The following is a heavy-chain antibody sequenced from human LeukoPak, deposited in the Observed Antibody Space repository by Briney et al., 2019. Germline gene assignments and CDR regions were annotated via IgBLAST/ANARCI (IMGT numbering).Heavy chain of an antibody. CDR2: IYYRGDT. CDR3: ARTVGATLYYFDC. D-gene: IGHD1-26*01. CDR1: GGSISSSSYY. V-gene: IGHV4-39*07. J-gene: IGHJ4*02. Sequence: SETLSLTCTVSGGSISSSSYYWGWIRQPPGEGLEWIGSIYYRGDTYYNPSLKSRVTISEDTSKNQFSLKLGSVTAADTAVYYCARTVGATLYYFDCWGQGTLVIVSS.